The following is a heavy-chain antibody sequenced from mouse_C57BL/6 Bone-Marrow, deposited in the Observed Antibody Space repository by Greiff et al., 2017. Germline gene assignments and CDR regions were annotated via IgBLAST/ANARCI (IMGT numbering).Heavy chain of an antibody. CDR2: IDPSDSYT. V-gene: IGHV1-50*01. D-gene: IGHD2-5*01. Sequence: QVQLKEPGAELVKPGASVKLSCKASGYTFTSYWMQWVKQRPGQGLEWIGEIDPSDSYTNYNQKFKGKATLTVDTSSSTAYMQLSSLTSEDSAVYYCARVDSNLSRDYWGQGTSVPVST. CDR1: GYTFTSYW. CDR3: ARVDSNLSRDY. J-gene: IGHJ4*01.